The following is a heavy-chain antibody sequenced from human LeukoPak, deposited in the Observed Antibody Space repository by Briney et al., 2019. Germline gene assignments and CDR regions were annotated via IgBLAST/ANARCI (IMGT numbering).Heavy chain of an antibody. CDR2: ISAYNGNT. J-gene: IGHJ4*02. D-gene: IGHD4-17*01. V-gene: IGHV1-18*01. CDR3: ARIPPYGDNALDS. Sequence: GSVKVSCKASGYTFTSYGISWVRQAPGQGREWRGWISAYNGNTNYAQKIQGRVTMTTDTSTSTAYMELRSLRSDDTPVYYCARIPPYGDNALDSWGQGKLVTVSS. CDR1: GYTFTSYG.